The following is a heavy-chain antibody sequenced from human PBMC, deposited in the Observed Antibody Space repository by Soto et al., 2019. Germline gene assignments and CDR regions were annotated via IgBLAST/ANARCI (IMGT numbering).Heavy chain of an antibody. Sequence: SETLSLTCTVSGVSMSSHYWTWLRQPPGKGLEWIGYISYSGSTYYNPSLKSRVTISADTSRNQFSLKLSSVIAAGTAVYYCARADPDASVGYWGQGTLVTVSS. CDR3: ARADPDASVGY. D-gene: IGHD3-16*01. J-gene: IGHJ4*02. CDR1: GVSMSSHY. V-gene: IGHV4-59*11. CDR2: ISYSGST.